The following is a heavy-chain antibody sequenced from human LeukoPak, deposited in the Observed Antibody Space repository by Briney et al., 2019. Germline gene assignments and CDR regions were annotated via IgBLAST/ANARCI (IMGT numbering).Heavy chain of an antibody. D-gene: IGHD5-18*01. CDR3: ARGVDTHWFDP. V-gene: IGHV4-30-2*01. J-gene: IGHJ5*02. Sequence: SQTLSLTCTVSGGSFSSGGDYWSWIRQPPGKGLEWIGYIYHSGSTYYNPSLKSRVTISVDRSKNQFSLKLSSVTAADTAVYYCARGVDTHWFDPWGQGTLVTVSS. CDR1: GGSFSSGGDY. CDR2: IYHSGST.